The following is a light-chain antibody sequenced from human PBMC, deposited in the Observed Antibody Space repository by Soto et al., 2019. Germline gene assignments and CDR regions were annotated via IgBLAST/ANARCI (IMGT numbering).Light chain of an antibody. V-gene: IGLV2-23*01. Sequence: LTQPASVSGSPGQSITISCTGTSSDVGSYNLVSWFQQHPGKAPKLMIYEGNKRPSGVSNRFSGSKSGNTASLTISGLQAEDEADYYCWSYAGSNTVVFGGGTKLTVL. CDR2: EGN. CDR3: WSYAGSNTVV. CDR1: SSDVGSYNL. J-gene: IGLJ2*01.